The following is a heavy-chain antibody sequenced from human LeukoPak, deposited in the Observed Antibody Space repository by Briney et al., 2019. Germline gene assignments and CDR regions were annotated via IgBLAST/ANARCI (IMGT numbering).Heavy chain of an antibody. CDR1: GGSISSYY. Sequence: SETLSLTCTVSGGSISSYYWSWIRQPPGKGLEWIGYIYYSGSTNYNPSLKSRVTISVDTSKNQFSLKLSSVTAADTAVYYCARAKEMATIFDYWGQGTLVTVSS. CDR2: IYYSGST. V-gene: IGHV4-59*01. CDR3: ARAKEMATIFDY. D-gene: IGHD5-24*01. J-gene: IGHJ4*02.